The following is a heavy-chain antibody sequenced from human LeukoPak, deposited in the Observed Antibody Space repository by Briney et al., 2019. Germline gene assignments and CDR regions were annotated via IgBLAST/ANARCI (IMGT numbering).Heavy chain of an antibody. V-gene: IGHV1-8*01. Sequence: ASVKVSGKASGYTCTSYDINWVRQATGQGLEWMGWMNPNSGNTGYAQKFQGRVTMTRNTSISTAYMELSSLRSEDTAVYYCARVWGRYCTNCVCRNFNWFDPWGQGTLVTVSS. D-gene: IGHD2-8*01. J-gene: IGHJ5*02. CDR2: MNPNSGNT. CDR1: GYTCTSYD. CDR3: ARVWGRYCTNCVCRNFNWFDP.